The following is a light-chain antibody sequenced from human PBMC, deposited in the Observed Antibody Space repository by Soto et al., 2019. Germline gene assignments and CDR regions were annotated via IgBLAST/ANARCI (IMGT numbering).Light chain of an antibody. V-gene: IGLV1-47*01. CDR2: RND. Sequence: QSVLTQPPSASGTPGHRVTISCSGSSPNIESNYVYWYQQLPGTAPKLLIYRNDQRPSGVPDRFSGSQSGTSASLAISGLRSEDEADYYCVAWDDSLSAYVFGTGTKLTVL. J-gene: IGLJ1*01. CDR3: VAWDDSLSAYV. CDR1: SPNIESNY.